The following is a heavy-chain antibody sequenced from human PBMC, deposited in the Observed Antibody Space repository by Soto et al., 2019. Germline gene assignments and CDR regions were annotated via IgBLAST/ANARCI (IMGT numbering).Heavy chain of an antibody. D-gene: IGHD2-15*01. V-gene: IGHV3-33*01. Sequence: QVQLVESGGGVVQPGRSLRLSCAASGFTFSSYGMHWVRQAPGKGLEWVAVIWYDGSNKYYADSVKGRFTISRDNSKNTLYLQMNSLRAEDTAVYYCAREGTYCSGGSCYPPFDDWGQGTLVTVSS. CDR2: IWYDGSNK. CDR3: AREGTYCSGGSCYPPFDD. CDR1: GFTFSSYG. J-gene: IGHJ4*02.